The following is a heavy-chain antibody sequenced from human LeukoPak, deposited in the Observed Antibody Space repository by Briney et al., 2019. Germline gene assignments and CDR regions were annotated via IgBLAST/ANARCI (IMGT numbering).Heavy chain of an antibody. CDR3: ASHQYSGSYYSP. Sequence: SETLSLTCTVSGGSISSNYWSWIRQPPGKGLEWIGYIYNTGSTNYNPSLKSRVTISVDTSKNQFSLKLSSVTAADTAVYYCASHQYSGSYYSPWGQGTMVTVSS. V-gene: IGHV4-59*01. CDR2: IYNTGST. CDR1: GGSISSNY. J-gene: IGHJ3*01. D-gene: IGHD1-26*01.